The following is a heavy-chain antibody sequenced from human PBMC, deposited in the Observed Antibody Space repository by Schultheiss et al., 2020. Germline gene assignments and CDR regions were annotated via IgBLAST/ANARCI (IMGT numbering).Heavy chain of an antibody. V-gene: IGHV3-33*01. CDR1: GFTFSSYG. Sequence: GESLKISCAASGFTFSSYGMHWVRQAPGKGLEWVAVIWYDGSNKYYADSVKGRFTISRDNSKNTLYLQMNSLRAEDTAVYYCAREILYMVRGVIIPDAFDIWGQGTMVTVSS. CDR2: IWYDGSNK. J-gene: IGHJ3*02. CDR3: AREILYMVRGVIIPDAFDI. D-gene: IGHD3-10*01.